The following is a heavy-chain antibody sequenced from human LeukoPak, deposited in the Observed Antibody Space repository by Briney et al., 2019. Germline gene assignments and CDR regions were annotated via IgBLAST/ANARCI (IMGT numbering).Heavy chain of an antibody. Sequence: ASVKVSCKASGYTFTSYGISWVRQAPGQGLEWMGWISAYNGNTNYAQKLQGRVTMTTDTSTSTAYMELRSLRSDDTAVYYCARAEIYPEYYDSSGYLFDYWGQGTLVTVSS. CDR1: GYTFTSYG. J-gene: IGHJ4*02. V-gene: IGHV1-18*01. CDR3: ARAEIYPEYYDSSGYLFDY. CDR2: ISAYNGNT. D-gene: IGHD3-22*01.